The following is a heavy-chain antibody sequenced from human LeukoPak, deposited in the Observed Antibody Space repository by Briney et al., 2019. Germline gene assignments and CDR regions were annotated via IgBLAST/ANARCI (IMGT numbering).Heavy chain of an antibody. Sequence: SETLSLTCTVSGGSISSGDYYWSWIRQPPGKGLEWIGYIYHSGSTYYNPSLKSRVTISVDTSKNQFSLKLSSVTAADTAVYYCARAPMVRGVINDYWGQGTLVTVSS. V-gene: IGHV4-30-4*01. CDR1: GGSISSGDYY. CDR2: IYHSGST. J-gene: IGHJ4*02. D-gene: IGHD3-10*01. CDR3: ARAPMVRGVINDY.